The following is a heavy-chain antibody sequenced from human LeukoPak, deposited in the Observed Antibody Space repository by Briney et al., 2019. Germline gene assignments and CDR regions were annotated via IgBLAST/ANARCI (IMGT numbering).Heavy chain of an antibody. Sequence: SETLSLTCSVSGGSIISYYWSWIRQPPGRGLEWIGYIYHTGTTNYNPSLKSRVTISVNTSTNQLSLRLNSVTAADTAVYYCARGSGWCSSSTCYSFDYWGQGSSVTVSS. CDR2: IYHTGTT. V-gene: IGHV4-59*01. J-gene: IGHJ4*02. CDR3: ARGSGWCSSSTCYSFDY. CDR1: GGSIISYY. D-gene: IGHD2-2*01.